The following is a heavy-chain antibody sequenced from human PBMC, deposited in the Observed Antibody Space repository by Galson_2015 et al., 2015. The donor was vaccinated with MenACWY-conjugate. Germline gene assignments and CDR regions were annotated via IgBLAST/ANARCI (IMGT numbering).Heavy chain of an antibody. D-gene: IGHD2/OR15-2a*01. CDR1: GFAFSNCN. V-gene: IGHV3-64D*06. J-gene: IGHJ4*02. CDR2: IRGSGDGT. Sequence: SLRLSCAASGFAFSNCNLHWVRQAPGKGLEYVAAIRGSGDGTYYADSVKGRFTISRDNSKNTLSLHMSSLRTEDTAVYYCVVNSYGSWGQGTLVTVSS. CDR3: VVNSYGS.